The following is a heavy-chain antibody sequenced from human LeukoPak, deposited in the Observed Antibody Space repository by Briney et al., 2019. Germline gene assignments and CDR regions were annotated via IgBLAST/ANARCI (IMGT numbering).Heavy chain of an antibody. Sequence: ASVKVSCKASGYTFSGYYMYWVRQAPGQGLEWMGWINPNSGGTKYPQKFQGRVTMTRDTSISTAYMELSRLRSDDTAVYYCAREAVVTATGIGWYGMDVWGQGTTVTVS. CDR1: GYTFSGYY. CDR3: AREAVVTATGIGWYGMDV. D-gene: IGHD2-21*02. CDR2: INPNSGGT. J-gene: IGHJ6*02. V-gene: IGHV1-2*02.